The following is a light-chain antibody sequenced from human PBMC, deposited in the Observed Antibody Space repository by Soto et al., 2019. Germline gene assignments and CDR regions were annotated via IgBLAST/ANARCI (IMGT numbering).Light chain of an antibody. CDR3: QQRSDWPPT. CDR2: GTS. CDR1: QSVSSN. V-gene: IGKV3-15*01. J-gene: IGKJ1*01. Sequence: EIVMTQSPATLSVSPGERATLSCRASQSVSSNLAWYRQKPGQAPRLLIYGTSTRATGIPARFSGSGSGTEFTLTISSLQSEDLAVYYCQQRSDWPPTFGQGTKVEIK.